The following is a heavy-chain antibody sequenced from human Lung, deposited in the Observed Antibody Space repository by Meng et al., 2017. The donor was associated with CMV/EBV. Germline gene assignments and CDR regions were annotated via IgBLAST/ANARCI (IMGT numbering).Heavy chain of an antibody. CDR1: GGPITNEY. CDR3: ARMDRDFWSGYYPGGMDV. CDR2: IHYSGSP. D-gene: IGHD3-3*01. Sequence: GSLRLSCTVSGGPITNEYWNWIRQPPGKGLEWIGYIHYSGSPDYNPSLKSRVTISVDMSKKQFSLNLRSVTAADTAVYYCARMDRDFWSGYYPGGMDVWRQGXTVTVSS. J-gene: IGHJ6*02. V-gene: IGHV4-59*01.